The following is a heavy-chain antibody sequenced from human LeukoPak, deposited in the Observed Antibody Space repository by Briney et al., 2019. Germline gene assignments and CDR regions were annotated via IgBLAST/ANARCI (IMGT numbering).Heavy chain of an antibody. D-gene: IGHD2-15*01. Sequence: GGSLRLSCAASGLTFSSYAMSWVRQAPGKGLEWVSAISGSGGSTYYADSVKGRFTISRDNSKNTLYLQMNSLRAEDTAVYYCSCSLFYYYGMDVWGQGTTVTVSS. V-gene: IGHV3-23*01. CDR1: GLTFSSYA. CDR3: SCSLFYYYGMDV. CDR2: ISGSGGST. J-gene: IGHJ6*02.